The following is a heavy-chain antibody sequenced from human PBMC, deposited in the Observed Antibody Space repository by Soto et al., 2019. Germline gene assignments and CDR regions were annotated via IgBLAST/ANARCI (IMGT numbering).Heavy chain of an antibody. D-gene: IGHD2-2*03. V-gene: IGHV2-5*01. CDR3: AHRDGLGEFDS. CDR2: IYWYDDK. Sequence: QITLKESGPTLVKPTQTITLTCTFSGFSLTTSGVGVGWILQPPGKALEWLALIYWYDDKRYSPSLRSRLTITKDTPRNQVVLTMTNMDPVDIATYLFAHRDGLGEFDSWGQGTLVTVSS. CDR1: GFSLTTSGVG. J-gene: IGHJ5*01.